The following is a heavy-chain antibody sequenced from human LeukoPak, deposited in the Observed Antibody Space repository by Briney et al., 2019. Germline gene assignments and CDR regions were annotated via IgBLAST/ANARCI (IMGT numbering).Heavy chain of an antibody. V-gene: IGHV3-66*01. Sequence: GGSLRLSCAASGFTVSSNYMSWVRQAPGKGLEWVSLIGGSDGRTRYADSVKGRFTISRDNAKNSLYLQMNSLRAEDTAVYYCARDQSQWLYYFDYWGQGTLVTVSS. D-gene: IGHD5-24*01. CDR3: ARDQSQWLYYFDY. CDR2: IGGSDGRT. J-gene: IGHJ4*02. CDR1: GFTVSSNY.